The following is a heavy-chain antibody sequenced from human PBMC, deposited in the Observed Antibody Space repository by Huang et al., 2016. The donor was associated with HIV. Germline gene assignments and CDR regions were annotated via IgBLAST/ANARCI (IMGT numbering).Heavy chain of an antibody. D-gene: IGHD3-9*01. V-gene: IGHV3-30-3*01. CDR1: GFFFSNYA. J-gene: IGHJ4*02. CDR3: ARDGHGKWLGQFDCLYFDY. Sequence: QVELVESGGGGVQPGRSLRLSCVGPGFFFSNYAMHWVCQAPGKGLEWVAVIAFDGNYKYDADSGKGRFTVSRDTAEDTLYLHMNSLRPDDSALYYCARDGHGKWLGQFDCLYFDYWGQGALVTVSS. CDR2: IAFDGNYK.